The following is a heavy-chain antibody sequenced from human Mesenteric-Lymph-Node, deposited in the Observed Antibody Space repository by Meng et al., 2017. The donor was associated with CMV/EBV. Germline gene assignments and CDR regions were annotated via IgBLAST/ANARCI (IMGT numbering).Heavy chain of an antibody. V-gene: IGHV4-59*01. CDR2: IYYSGST. CDR3: ARGPGSGHYFDY. D-gene: IGHD1-14*01. J-gene: IGHJ4*02. Sequence: SETLSLTCTVSGGSINSYYWSWIRQPPGEGLEWIGYIYYSGSTNYNPSLKSRVTISVDTSKNQFSLKLTSVTAADTAVYYCARGPGSGHYFDYWGQGTPVTVSS. CDR1: GGSINSYY.